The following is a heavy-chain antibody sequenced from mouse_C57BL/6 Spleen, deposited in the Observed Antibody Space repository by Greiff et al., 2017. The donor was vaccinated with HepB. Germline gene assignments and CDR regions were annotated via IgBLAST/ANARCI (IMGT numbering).Heavy chain of an antibody. Sequence: QVQLQQSGAELVRPGTSVKLSCKAFGYAFTNYLLVWVKQRPGQGLEWIGVINPGSGGTNYNEKFKGKATLTADKSSSTAYVQLSSLTSGDSAVYFCARDNWEEYAMDYWGQGTSVTVSS. CDR3: ARDNWEEYAMDY. V-gene: IGHV1-54*01. J-gene: IGHJ4*01. D-gene: IGHD4-1*01. CDR2: INPGSGGT. CDR1: GYAFTNYL.